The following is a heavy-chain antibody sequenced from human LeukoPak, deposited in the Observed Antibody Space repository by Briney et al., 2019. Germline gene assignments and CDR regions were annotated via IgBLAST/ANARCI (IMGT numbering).Heavy chain of an antibody. CDR3: ARAGQDPLDIVVVPAAKYFDY. CDR2: INHSGSN. D-gene: IGHD2-2*01. J-gene: IGHJ4*02. Sequence: PSETLSLTCAGYGGTFSGYYWSWIRQPPGKGLEWIGEINHSGSNNYNPSLKSRVTISVDTSKNQFSLKLSSVTAADTAVYYCARAGQDPLDIVVVPAAKYFDYWGQGTLVTVSS. V-gene: IGHV4-34*01. CDR1: GGTFSGYY.